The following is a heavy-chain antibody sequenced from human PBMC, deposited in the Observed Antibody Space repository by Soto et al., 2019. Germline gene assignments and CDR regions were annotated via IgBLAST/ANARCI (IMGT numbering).Heavy chain of an antibody. Sequence: QVQLVQSGAEVKKPGASVKVSCKASGYSFTSYGINWVRQTTGQGLEWMGWMNLNSGDTDYAQKFQGRVTMTRNTSISTAYMELSSLRAEVTAVYYCAREGGAGSPYEWFDAWGQGTLVTVSS. CDR3: AREGGAGSPYEWFDA. CDR2: MNLNSGDT. J-gene: IGHJ5*02. V-gene: IGHV1-8*01. CDR1: GYSFTSYG. D-gene: IGHD3-10*01.